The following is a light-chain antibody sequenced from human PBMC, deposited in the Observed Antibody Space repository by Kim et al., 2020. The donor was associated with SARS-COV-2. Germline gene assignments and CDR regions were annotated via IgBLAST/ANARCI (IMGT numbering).Light chain of an antibody. CDR2: GAS. Sequence: EIVLTQSPGTLSLSPGERATLSCRASQSVPGRYLAWYQQKPGQTPKFVIYGASSRATGIPDRFSGSGSGTDFTLTISSLEPEDFAMYYCQQYGRAPDTFGQGTRLEIK. J-gene: IGKJ5*01. V-gene: IGKV3-20*01. CDR3: QQYGRAPDT. CDR1: QSVPGRY.